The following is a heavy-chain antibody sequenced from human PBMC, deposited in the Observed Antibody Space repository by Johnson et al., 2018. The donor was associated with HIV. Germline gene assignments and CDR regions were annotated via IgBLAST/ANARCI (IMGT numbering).Heavy chain of an antibody. CDR1: GFTFSNAW. CDR2: IKSKTDGGTT. D-gene: IGHD3-22*01. Sequence: VQLVESGGGLVKPGGSLRLSCAASGFTFSNAWMSWVRQAPGKGLEWVGRIKSKTDGGTTDYAAPVKGRFTISRDDSKNTLYLQMNSLKTEDTAVYYCTTDDYDSSGRAFDIWGQGTMVTVSS. CDR3: TTDDYDSSGRAFDI. J-gene: IGHJ3*02. V-gene: IGHV3-15*01.